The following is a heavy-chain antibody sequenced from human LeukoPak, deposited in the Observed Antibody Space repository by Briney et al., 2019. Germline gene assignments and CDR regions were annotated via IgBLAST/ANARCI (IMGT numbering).Heavy chain of an antibody. J-gene: IGHJ4*02. V-gene: IGHV4-4*02. CDR2: VNLQGST. CDR1: GGSITSTNY. CDR3: ARHDGPSLYSTHIDY. Sequence: SGTLSLTCGVSGGSITSTNYWTWVRQPPGKGLEWIGEVNLQGSTNYNPSLMGRVAISVDMSENHISLQLTSVTAADTAVYYCARHDGPSLYSTHIDYWGQGTLVTVSS. D-gene: IGHD2-15*01.